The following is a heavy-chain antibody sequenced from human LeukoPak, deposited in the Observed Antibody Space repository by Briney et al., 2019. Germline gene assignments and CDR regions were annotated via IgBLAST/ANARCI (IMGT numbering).Heavy chain of an antibody. CDR3: ARWNEGLDY. D-gene: IGHD1-1*01. Sequence: SETLSLTCTVSGGSISGYYWSWMRQPPGKGLEWVGYIFESQTTGYNPSLESRVTISQDTSRNQFSLKLSSVTVADTAVYYCARWNEGLDYWGQGTLVTVSS. CDR2: IFESQTT. J-gene: IGHJ4*02. CDR1: GGSISGYY. V-gene: IGHV4-59*01.